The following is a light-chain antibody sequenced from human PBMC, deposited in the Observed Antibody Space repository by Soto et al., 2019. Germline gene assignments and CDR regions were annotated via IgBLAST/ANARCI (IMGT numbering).Light chain of an antibody. CDR3: QQYNNWPPT. J-gene: IGKJ1*01. CDR2: GAS. V-gene: IGKV3-15*01. Sequence: EMVMTQSPATLSVSPGERATLSCRASQSVSSNLAWYQQKPGQAPRLLIYGASTRATGIPARFSGSGSGTEFTLTISSLQSEDFAVYYCQQYNNWPPTFSQGTKVEIK. CDR1: QSVSSN.